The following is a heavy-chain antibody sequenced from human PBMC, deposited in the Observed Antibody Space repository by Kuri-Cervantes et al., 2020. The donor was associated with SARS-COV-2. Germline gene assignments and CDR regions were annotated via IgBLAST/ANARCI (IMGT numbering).Heavy chain of an antibody. J-gene: IGHJ6*02. Sequence: SETLSLTCAVYGGSFSGYYWSWIRQPPGKGLEWIGEIYHSGSTNYNPSLKSRVTISVDKSKNQFSLKLSSVTAADTAVYYCARGAHYYYGMDVWGQGTTVTVSS. V-gene: IGHV4-34*01. CDR1: GGSFSGYY. CDR3: ARGAHYYYGMDV. CDR2: IYHSGST.